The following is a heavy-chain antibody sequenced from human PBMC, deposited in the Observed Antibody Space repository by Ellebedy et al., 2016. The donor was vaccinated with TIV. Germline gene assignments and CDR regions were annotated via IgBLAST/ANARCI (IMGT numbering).Heavy chain of an antibody. V-gene: IGHV4-30-4*01. D-gene: IGHD3-22*01. CDR1: GGSIRSSNW. Sequence: SETLSLTCAVSGGSIRSSNWWSWVRQSPGKGLEWIGYIYYSGSTYYNPSLKSRVTISVDTSKNQFSLKLSSVTAADTAVYYCARDYDSSGNFDYWGQGTLVTVSS. J-gene: IGHJ4*02. CDR2: IYYSGST. CDR3: ARDYDSSGNFDY.